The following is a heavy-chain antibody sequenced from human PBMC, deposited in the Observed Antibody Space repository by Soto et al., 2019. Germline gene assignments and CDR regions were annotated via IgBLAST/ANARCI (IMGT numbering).Heavy chain of an antibody. Sequence: ASVKVSCKASGYTFTSYGISWVRQAPGQGLEWMGWISAYNGNTNYAQKLQGRVTMTTDTSTSTAYMELRSLRSDDTAVYYCARVIVVVPAAIGSVDYWGQGTLVTVSS. D-gene: IGHD2-2*02. CDR3: ARVIVVVPAAIGSVDY. CDR1: GYTFTSYG. CDR2: ISAYNGNT. V-gene: IGHV1-18*01. J-gene: IGHJ4*02.